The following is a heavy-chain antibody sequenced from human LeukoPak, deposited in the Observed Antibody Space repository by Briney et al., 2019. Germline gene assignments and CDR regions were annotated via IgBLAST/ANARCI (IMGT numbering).Heavy chain of an antibody. CDR1: GFTFSSYW. V-gene: IGHV3-74*01. Sequence: GGSLRLSCAASGFTFSSYWMHWVRQAPGKGLVWVSRINSDGSSTSYADSVKGRFTISRDNAKNTLYLQMNSLRAEDTAVYYCARDGNYDDSSGYYSYFDYWGQGTLVTVSS. D-gene: IGHD3-22*01. J-gene: IGHJ4*02. CDR2: INSDGSST. CDR3: ARDGNYDDSSGYYSYFDY.